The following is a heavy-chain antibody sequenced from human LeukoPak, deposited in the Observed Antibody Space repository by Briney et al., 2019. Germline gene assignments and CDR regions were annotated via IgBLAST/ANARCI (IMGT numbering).Heavy chain of an antibody. V-gene: IGHV3-23*01. CDR2: VRGSAGST. D-gene: IGHD3-3*01. CDR3: AKQGSGYYPYYFDY. CDR1: GFTLSSYA. Sequence: GGSLRLSCAVSGFTLSSYAMSWVRQAPGKGLEWVSAVRGSAGSTYYADSVKGRFTISRDNSKNTLYLQMNSLRAEDTAVYYCAKQGSGYYPYYFDYWGQGTLVTVSS. J-gene: IGHJ4*02.